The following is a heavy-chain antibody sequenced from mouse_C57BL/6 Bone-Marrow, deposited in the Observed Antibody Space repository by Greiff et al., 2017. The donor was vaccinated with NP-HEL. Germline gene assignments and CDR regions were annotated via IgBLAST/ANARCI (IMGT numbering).Heavy chain of an antibody. V-gene: IGHV1-81*01. CDR3: ARIYYYGSSYLWFAY. J-gene: IGHJ3*01. CDR1: GYTFTSYG. CDR2: IYPRSGNT. Sequence: QVQLQQSGAELARPGASVKLSCKASGYTFTSYGISWVKQRTGQGLEWIGEIYPRSGNTYYNEKFKGKATLTADKSSSTAYMELRSLTSEDSAVYFCARIYYYGSSYLWFAYWGQGTLVTVSA. D-gene: IGHD1-1*01.